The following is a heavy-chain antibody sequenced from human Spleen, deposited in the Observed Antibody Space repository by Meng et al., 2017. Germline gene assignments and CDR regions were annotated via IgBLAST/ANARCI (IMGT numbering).Heavy chain of an antibody. CDR1: VRCFSNCY. CDR2: INHSAST. CDR3: ARRPTTMAHDFDY. D-gene: IGHD1-26*01. V-gene: IGHV4-34*01. J-gene: IGHJ4*02. Sequence: VQGEQGGEALWSSAEVLSLACVVSVRCFSNCYWRWIRQPPGKGLGGIGEINHSASTNHNPSRGSTVTTSVATSKNNLALKLCSLTAADSAVYYCARRPTTMAHDFDYWGQGTLVTVSS.